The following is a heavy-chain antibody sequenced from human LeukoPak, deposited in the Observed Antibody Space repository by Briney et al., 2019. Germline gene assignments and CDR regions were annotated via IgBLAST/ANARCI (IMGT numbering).Heavy chain of an antibody. J-gene: IGHJ6*03. CDR1: GFTFSNAW. CDR2: IRDDGSSV. Sequence: SGGSLRLSCAASGFTFSNAWMSWVRQAPGKGLEWVTFIRDDGSSVHYADSVKGRFTVSRDHSKSTLYLQMNSLTLEDTAVYYCAKLVDYCEGRTCFTTYYYTDIWGKGTTVTISS. V-gene: IGHV3-30*02. D-gene: IGHD4/OR15-4a*01. CDR3: AKLVDYCEGRTCFTTYYYTDI.